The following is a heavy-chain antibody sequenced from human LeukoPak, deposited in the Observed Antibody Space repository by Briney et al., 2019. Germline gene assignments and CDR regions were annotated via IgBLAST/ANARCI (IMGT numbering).Heavy chain of an antibody. CDR2: IYPGDSDT. CDR3: ARQALNYDFWSGYWSPSENYGMDV. V-gene: IGHV5-51*01. Sequence: GESLKISCKGSGYSFTSYWIGWVRQMPGKGLEWVGIIYPGDSDTRYSPSFQGQVTISADKSISTAYLQWSSLKASDTAMYYCARQALNYDFWSGYWSPSENYGMDVWGQGTTVTVSS. CDR1: GYSFTSYW. J-gene: IGHJ6*02. D-gene: IGHD3-3*01.